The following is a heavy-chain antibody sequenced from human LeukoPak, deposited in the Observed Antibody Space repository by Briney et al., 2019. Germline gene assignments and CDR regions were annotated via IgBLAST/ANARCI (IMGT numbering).Heavy chain of an antibody. V-gene: IGHV3-21*01. CDR3: ARGVYDSSGSFVDY. J-gene: IGHJ4*02. CDR2: ISSSSSYI. CDR1: GFTFSSYS. D-gene: IGHD3-22*01. Sequence: GSLRLSCAASGFTFSSYSMNWVRQAPGQGLEWVSSISSSSSYIYYADSVKGRFTISRDNAKNSLYLQMNSLRAEDTAVYFCARGVYDSSGSFVDYWGQGTLVTVSS.